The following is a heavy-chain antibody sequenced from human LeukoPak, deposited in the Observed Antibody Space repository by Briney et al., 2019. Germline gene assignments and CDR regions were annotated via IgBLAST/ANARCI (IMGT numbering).Heavy chain of an antibody. V-gene: IGHV3-7*01. Sequence: GGSLRLSCAASGFTFSSYWMSWVRQAPGKGLEWVANIKQDGSEKYYVDSVKGRFAISRDNAKYSLYLQMNSLRAEDTAVYYCASGLISRYSSGWYYFDYWGQGTLVTVSS. CDR1: GFTFSSYW. CDR3: ASGLISRYSSGWYYFDY. D-gene: IGHD6-19*01. CDR2: IKQDGSEK. J-gene: IGHJ4*02.